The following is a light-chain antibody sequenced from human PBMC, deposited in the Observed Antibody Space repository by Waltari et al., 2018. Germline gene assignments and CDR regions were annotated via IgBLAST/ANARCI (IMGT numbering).Light chain of an antibody. CDR2: KAS. V-gene: IGKV1-5*03. J-gene: IGKJ4*01. Sequence: IHITQSPSTLSASVGDRLTITCRASQSISTRLAWYQQNPGKAPKLLIHKASSLESGVPSRFSGSGSGTEFTLTISSLQPDDFASYYCQQYNRYPLTFGRGTKVEIK. CDR3: QQYNRYPLT. CDR1: QSISTR.